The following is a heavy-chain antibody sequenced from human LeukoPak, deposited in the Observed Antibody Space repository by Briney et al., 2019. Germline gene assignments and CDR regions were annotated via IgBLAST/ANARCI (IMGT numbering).Heavy chain of an antibody. D-gene: IGHD3-10*01. V-gene: IGHV1-18*01. CDR1: GYTFPNYD. CDR2: ISGYTGDT. Sequence: ASVRVSCKTSGYTFPNYDIYWVRQAPGQGLECMGWISGYTGDTKYAQILQGRFTVTTDTSTSTAYMELRSLTYDDTAVYYCVRDYATRPDEYDPGRLFFDHWGQGALVTVSA. J-gene: IGHJ4*02. CDR3: VRDYATRPDEYDPGRLFFDH.